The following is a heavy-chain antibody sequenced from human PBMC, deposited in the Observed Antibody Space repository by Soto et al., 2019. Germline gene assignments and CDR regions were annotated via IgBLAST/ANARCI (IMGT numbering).Heavy chain of an antibody. V-gene: IGHV3-30*03. CDR1: GFTFSSYG. Sequence: TGGSLRLSCAASGFTFSSYGMHWVRQAPGKGLEWVAVISYDGSNKYYADSVKGRFTISRDNSKNTLYLQMNSLRAEDTAVYYCARARQREQWLANDAFDIWGQGTMVTVSS. J-gene: IGHJ3*02. D-gene: IGHD6-19*01. CDR3: ARARQREQWLANDAFDI. CDR2: ISYDGSNK.